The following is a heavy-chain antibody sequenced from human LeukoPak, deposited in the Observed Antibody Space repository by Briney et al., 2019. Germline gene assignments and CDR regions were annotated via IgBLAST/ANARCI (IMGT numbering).Heavy chain of an antibody. V-gene: IGHV4-39*01. J-gene: IGHJ4*02. Sequence: SETLSLTCTVSGGSISSSSYFWGWIRQPPGKGLEWIGSIYYSGSAFYNPSLKSRVTISVDTSKNQLSLRLSSVTAADTAVYYCARTHDYNNHRVDYCGQGTLVTVSS. CDR2: IYYSGSA. CDR3: ARTHDYNNHRVDY. D-gene: IGHD4-11*01. CDR1: GGSISSSSYF.